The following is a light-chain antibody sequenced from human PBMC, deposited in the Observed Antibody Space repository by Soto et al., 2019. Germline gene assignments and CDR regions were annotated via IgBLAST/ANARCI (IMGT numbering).Light chain of an antibody. CDR1: QSVSSSY. J-gene: IGKJ5*01. V-gene: IGKV3-20*01. CDR3: QQYGNSLPFT. CDR2: VAP. Sequence: EIVLTQSPGTLSLSPGERATLSCRASQSVSSSYLAWYQQKPGQAPRLLIYVAPSRATGIPDRFSGSGSGTDFTLTISRLVPEDFAVYYCQQYGNSLPFTFGQGTLLEIK.